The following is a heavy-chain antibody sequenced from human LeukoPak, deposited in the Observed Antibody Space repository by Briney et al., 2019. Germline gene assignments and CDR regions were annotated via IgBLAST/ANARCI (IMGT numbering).Heavy chain of an antibody. CDR3: ARARVTVILIDY. D-gene: IGHD2-21*02. V-gene: IGHV1-46*01. CDR2: VNPSGGST. Sequence: ASVKVSCKASGYTFTSYYMHWVRQAPGQGLEWMGIVNPSGGSTSYAQKFQGRVTMTRDTSTSTVYMELSSLRSEDTAVYYCARARVTVILIDYWGQGTLVTVSS. J-gene: IGHJ4*02. CDR1: GYTFTSYY.